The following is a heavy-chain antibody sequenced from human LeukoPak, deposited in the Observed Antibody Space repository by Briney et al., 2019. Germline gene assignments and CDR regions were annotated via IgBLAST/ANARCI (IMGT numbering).Heavy chain of an antibody. CDR1: GFSFDDYA. CDR2: ISWNSDNI. D-gene: IGHD3-10*02. CDR3: AELGITMIGGV. Sequence: PGRSLRLSCAVSGFSFDDYAMHWIRQVPGKGLEWVSGISWNSDNIGYADSVKGRFTTSRDNAKNSLYLQMNSLRAEDTAVYYCAELGITMIGGVWGKGTTVTISS. J-gene: IGHJ6*04. V-gene: IGHV3-9*01.